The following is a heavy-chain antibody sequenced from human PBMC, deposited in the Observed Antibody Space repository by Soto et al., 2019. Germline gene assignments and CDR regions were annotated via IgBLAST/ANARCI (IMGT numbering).Heavy chain of an antibody. D-gene: IGHD3-22*01. CDR1: GYTFTSYD. J-gene: IGHJ4*02. V-gene: IGHV1-8*01. CDR3: AKFKYYHSSGYHPGGY. CDR2: MNPNSGNT. Sequence: QVQLVQSGAEVKKPGASVKVSCKASGYTFTSYDINWVRQATGQGLEWMGWMNPNSGNTGYAQKFQGRVTMTRNTSISTAYMELSSLRSEDTAVYYCAKFKYYHSSGYHPGGYWGQGTLVTVSS.